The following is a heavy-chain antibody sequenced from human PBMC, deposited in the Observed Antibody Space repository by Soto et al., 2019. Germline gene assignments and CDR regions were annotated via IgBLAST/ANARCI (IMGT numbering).Heavy chain of an antibody. Sequence: GESLKISCKGSGYSFTSYWISWVRQMPGKGLEWMGRIDPSDSYTNYSPSFQGHVTISADKSISTAYLQWSSLKASDTAMYYCARHVYSSGPNLYYFDYWGQGTLVTVSS. D-gene: IGHD6-19*01. CDR1: GYSFTSYW. CDR2: IDPSDSYT. CDR3: ARHVYSSGPNLYYFDY. V-gene: IGHV5-10-1*01. J-gene: IGHJ4*02.